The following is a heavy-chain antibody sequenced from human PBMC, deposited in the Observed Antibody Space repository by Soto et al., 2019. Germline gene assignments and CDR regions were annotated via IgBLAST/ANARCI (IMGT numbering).Heavy chain of an antibody. V-gene: IGHV4-59*02. CDR3: ARDYGSSSRGFDP. D-gene: IGHD6-6*01. Sequence: PSETLSVSGTVSDGSVISYDWSWIRQPPGKGLEWIGYIYYSGSTNYNPSLKSRVTISVYTSKNQFSLKLSSVTAADTAVYYCARDYGSSSRGFDPWGQGTLVTVSS. CDR1: DGSVISYD. J-gene: IGHJ5*02. CDR2: IYYSGST.